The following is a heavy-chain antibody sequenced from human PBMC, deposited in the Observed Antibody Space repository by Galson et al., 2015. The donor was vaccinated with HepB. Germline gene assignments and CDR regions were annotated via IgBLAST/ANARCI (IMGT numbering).Heavy chain of an antibody. D-gene: IGHD5-18*01. J-gene: IGHJ4*02. Sequence: SVKVSCKASGYTFTSYGTSWVRQAPGQGLEWVGWISAYNGNTNSAQKFQGRVTMTTDTSTSTAYMELGSLRSDDTAVYYCARVGIYSYGHDFDYWGQGTLVTVSS. V-gene: IGHV1-18*04. CDR3: ARVGIYSYGHDFDY. CDR1: GYTFTSYG. CDR2: ISAYNGNT.